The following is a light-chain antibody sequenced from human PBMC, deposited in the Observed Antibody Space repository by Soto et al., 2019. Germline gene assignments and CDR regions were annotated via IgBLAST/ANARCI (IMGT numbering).Light chain of an antibody. CDR2: DVT. CDR3: CSYAGSYTLL. Sequence: QSALTQPRSVSGSPGQSVTISCTGTSSDVGGYNFVSWYQQHPGKVPKLTIYDVTKRPSGVPDRFSGSKAGTTASLTISGLQAEDEADYYCCSYAGSYTLLFGGGTKVTVL. CDR1: SSDVGGYNF. V-gene: IGLV2-11*01. J-gene: IGLJ2*01.